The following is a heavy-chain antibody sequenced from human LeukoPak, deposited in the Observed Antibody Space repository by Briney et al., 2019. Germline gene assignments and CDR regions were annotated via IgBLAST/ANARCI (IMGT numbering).Heavy chain of an antibody. CDR1: GFSLSTRGMR. J-gene: IGHJ4*02. Sequence: SGPALVKPTQTLTLTCTFSGFSLSTRGMRVSWIRQPPGKALEWLARIDWDDDKFYSTSLKTRLTISKDTSKNQVVLTMTSMDPVDTATYYCARDYGSGSYLDYWGQGTLVTVSS. CDR3: ARDYGSGSYLDY. V-gene: IGHV2-70*04. CDR2: IDWDDDK. D-gene: IGHD3-10*01.